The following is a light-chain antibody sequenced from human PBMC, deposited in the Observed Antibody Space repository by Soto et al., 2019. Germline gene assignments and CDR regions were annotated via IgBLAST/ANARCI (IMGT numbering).Light chain of an antibody. CDR2: GAS. CDR3: QQYGSPIT. V-gene: IGKV3-20*01. CDR1: QSVSTTF. J-gene: IGKJ5*01. Sequence: EIVLTQSPCTLSLSPGERATLSCRASQSVSTTFLVWYQQRPGHAPSLLIYGASTRATGIPDRLSGSGSGTAFTLTISRLEPEDFAVYYCQQYGSPITFGQGTRLEIK.